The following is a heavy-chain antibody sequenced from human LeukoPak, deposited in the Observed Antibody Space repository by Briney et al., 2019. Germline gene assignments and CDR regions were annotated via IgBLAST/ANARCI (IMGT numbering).Heavy chain of an antibody. J-gene: IGHJ3*02. CDR3: AKGARTATRAFDI. Sequence: PSETLSLTCAVYGGSFSGYYWSWIRQPPGKGLEWIGEINHSGSTNYNPSLKSRVTISVDTSKNQFSLKLSSVTAADTAVYYCAKGARTATRAFDIWGQGTMVTVSS. CDR1: GGSFSGYY. V-gene: IGHV4-34*01. CDR2: INHSGST. D-gene: IGHD4-17*01.